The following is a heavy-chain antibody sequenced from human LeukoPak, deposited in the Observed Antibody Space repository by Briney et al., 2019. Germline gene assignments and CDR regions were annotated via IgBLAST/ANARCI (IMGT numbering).Heavy chain of an antibody. V-gene: IGHV3-21*01. D-gene: IGHD3-22*01. CDR2: ISTSSTYI. CDR1: GFTFSSYT. CDR3: AGEVIY. Sequence: GGSLRLSCAASGFTFSSYTISWIRQAPGKGLEWVSSISTSSTYIYYADSVKGRFTISRDNAKNSLSLQMRSLRAEDTAVYYCAGEVIYWGQGTLVTVSS. J-gene: IGHJ4*02.